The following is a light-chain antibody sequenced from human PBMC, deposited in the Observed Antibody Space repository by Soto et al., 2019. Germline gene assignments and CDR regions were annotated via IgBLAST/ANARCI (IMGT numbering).Light chain of an antibody. CDR2: EVN. J-gene: IGLJ1*01. CDR1: SSDVGGYNY. V-gene: IGLV2-8*01. CDR3: KSYESSNIYV. Sequence: QSALTQPPSASGSPGQSVTISCTGTSSDVGGYNYVSWYQQHPGKAPKLMIYEVNKRPSGVPDRFSGSKSGNTASLTVSGLQAEDEADYYCKSYESSNIYVFGTGTKLTVL.